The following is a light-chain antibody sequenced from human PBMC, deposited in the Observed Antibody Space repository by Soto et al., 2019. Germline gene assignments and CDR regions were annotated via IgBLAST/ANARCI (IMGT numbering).Light chain of an antibody. CDR1: SSNIGSNY. CDR3: AAWDDSLSGSVL. V-gene: IGLV1-47*01. CDR2: RNN. Sequence: QSVLTQPPSASGTPGQRVTISCSGSSSNIGSNYVYWYQQLPGTAPKLLIYRNNQRPSGVPDRFSGSKSGTSASLAISGLRSEDEADYNCAAWDDSLSGSVLFGGGTKLTVL. J-gene: IGLJ2*01.